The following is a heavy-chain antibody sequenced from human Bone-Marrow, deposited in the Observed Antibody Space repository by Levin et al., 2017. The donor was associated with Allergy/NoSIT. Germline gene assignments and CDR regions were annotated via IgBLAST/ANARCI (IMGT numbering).Heavy chain of an antibody. J-gene: IGHJ4*02. CDR1: GGSFSFYF. D-gene: IGHD3-16*02. CDR2: IGHSGST. CDR3: ARSGYCDTNCAWGLPCDY. Sequence: SETLSLTCAVYGGSFSFYFWSWIRQPPGKGLEWIGEIGHSGSTNYNPSLKSRVSISVDTSKNQFSLKLSSVTAADAAVYYCARSGYCDTNCAWGLPCDYWGQGTLVTVSA. V-gene: IGHV4-34*01.